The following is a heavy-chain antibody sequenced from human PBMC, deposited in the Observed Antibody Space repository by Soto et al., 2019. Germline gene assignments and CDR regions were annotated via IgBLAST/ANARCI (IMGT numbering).Heavy chain of an antibody. V-gene: IGHV3-23*01. CDR1: GFTFSDYG. CDR3: AKGYNGDHLFDF. Sequence: PGGSLRLSCAASGFTFSDYGMSWVRQAPGKGLEWVSGILRNGLYTYYADSVKGRFTVSRDNSKNTLDLQMHSLRAEDTAIYYCAKGYNGDHLFDFWGQGALVTVSS. CDR2: ILRNGLYT. D-gene: IGHD4-17*01. J-gene: IGHJ4*02.